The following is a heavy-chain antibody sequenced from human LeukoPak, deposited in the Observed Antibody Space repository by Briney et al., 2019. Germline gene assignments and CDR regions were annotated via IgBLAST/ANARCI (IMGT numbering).Heavy chain of an antibody. Sequence: GASVKVSCKASGYTFTGYYIHWVRQAPGQGLEWMGWISPNSGGTNFAQKFQGRVTMTRDTSTSTAYMELRSLRSDDTAVYYCARNPHIVVVPAAHPSHFDPWGQGTLVTVSS. J-gene: IGHJ5*02. CDR3: ARNPHIVVVPAAHPSHFDP. V-gene: IGHV1-2*02. CDR1: GYTFTGYY. D-gene: IGHD2-2*01. CDR2: ISPNSGGT.